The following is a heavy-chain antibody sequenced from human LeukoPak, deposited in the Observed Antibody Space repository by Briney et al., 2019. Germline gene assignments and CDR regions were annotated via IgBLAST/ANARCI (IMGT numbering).Heavy chain of an antibody. CDR3: ARDQFLGYCSGGGCYKGWFDT. J-gene: IGHJ5*02. D-gene: IGHD2-15*01. CDR1: GYTFTSYG. Sequence: GASVKLSCKASGYTFTSYGISWVRQAPGKGLEWMGWISAYNGNTNYAQKLQGRVTMTTDTSTSTAYMELRSLRSDDTAVYYCARDQFLGYCSGGGCYKGWFDTSGQGALVTVSS. V-gene: IGHV1-18*01. CDR2: ISAYNGNT.